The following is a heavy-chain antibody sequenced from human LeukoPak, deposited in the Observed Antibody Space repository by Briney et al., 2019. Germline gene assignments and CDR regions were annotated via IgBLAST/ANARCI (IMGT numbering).Heavy chain of an antibody. Sequence: PSETLSLTCTVSGGSISSGDYYWSWIRQPPGKGLEWIGYIYYSGNTFHYNPSLKSRVNISVDTSKNQFSLRLSSVTAVDTAVYYCASTNCSSAGRYGANWFDPWGQGTLVTVSS. CDR1: GGSISSGDYY. D-gene: IGHD2-2*01. CDR3: ASTNCSSAGRYGANWFDP. V-gene: IGHV4-30-4*08. CDR2: IYYSGNT. J-gene: IGHJ5*02.